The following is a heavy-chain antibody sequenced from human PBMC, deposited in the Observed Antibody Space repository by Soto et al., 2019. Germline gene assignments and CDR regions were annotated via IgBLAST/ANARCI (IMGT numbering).Heavy chain of an antibody. Sequence: GGSLRLSCAASGFTVSTNHMSWVRQAPGKGLGWVSVIYSGGSTYYADSVKGRFTISRDNSKNTLYLQMNSLRAEDTAVYYCARGRSSASGIFDYWGQGTLVTV. CDR1: GFTVSTNH. D-gene: IGHD6-6*01. CDR3: ARGRSSASGIFDY. J-gene: IGHJ4*02. CDR2: IYSGGST. V-gene: IGHV3-66*01.